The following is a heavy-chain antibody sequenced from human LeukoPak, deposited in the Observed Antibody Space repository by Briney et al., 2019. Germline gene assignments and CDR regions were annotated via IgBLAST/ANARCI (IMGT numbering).Heavy chain of an antibody. CDR2: IKEDGSAQ. Sequence: PGGSLRLSCAASGFTFNGYWMSWVRQAPGKGLEWVANIKEDGSAQYYVGSVKGRFTISRDNAKNSLNLQMNSLRAEDTAVYYCARVSENYDFWSGKGPFDIWGQGTMVTVSS. D-gene: IGHD3-3*01. CDR1: GFTFNGYW. CDR3: ARVSENYDFWSGKGPFDI. V-gene: IGHV3-7*03. J-gene: IGHJ3*02.